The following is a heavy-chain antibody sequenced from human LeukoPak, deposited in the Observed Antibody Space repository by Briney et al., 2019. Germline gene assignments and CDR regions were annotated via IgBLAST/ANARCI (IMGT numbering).Heavy chain of an antibody. CDR2: ISSCSSYI. Sequence: ARSLRLSCAASGFTFSSYSMNWVRQAPGKGLELVSSISSCSSYIYYADSVKGRFTISRDNAKNSLYLQMNSLRAEDTAVYYCARDSGNYLDAFDIWGQGTMVTVSS. CDR1: GFTFSSYS. CDR3: ARDSGNYLDAFDI. D-gene: IGHD1-7*01. J-gene: IGHJ3*02. V-gene: IGHV3-21*01.